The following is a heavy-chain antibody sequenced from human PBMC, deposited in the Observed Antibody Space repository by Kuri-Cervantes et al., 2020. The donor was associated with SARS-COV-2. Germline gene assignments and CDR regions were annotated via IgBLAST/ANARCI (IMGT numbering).Heavy chain of an antibody. Sequence: SVKVSCKASGGNFSGEVVSWVRQAPGQGLEWMGGFIPMSGTSNYAQKFQGRLTISADEYTNTAYMELSGLRSEDTAVYYCARAVGNFDIWGQGTLVTVSS. CDR2: FIPMSGTS. CDR1: GGNFSGEV. CDR3: ARAVGNFDI. D-gene: IGHD1-14*01. V-gene: IGHV1-69*13. J-gene: IGHJ4*02.